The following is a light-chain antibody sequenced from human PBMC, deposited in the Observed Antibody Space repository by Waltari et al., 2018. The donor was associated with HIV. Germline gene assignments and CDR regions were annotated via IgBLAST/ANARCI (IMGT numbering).Light chain of an antibody. Sequence: EIVLTHSPATLSLSPGERATLSCRASQSVSSYLAWYQQKPGQAPRLLIYGASSRATGIPARFSGSGSGTDFTLTISSLEPGDFGVYYCHQRSNWPITFGQGTRLEIK. V-gene: IGKV3-11*01. CDR2: GAS. J-gene: IGKJ5*01. CDR3: HQRSNWPIT. CDR1: QSVSSY.